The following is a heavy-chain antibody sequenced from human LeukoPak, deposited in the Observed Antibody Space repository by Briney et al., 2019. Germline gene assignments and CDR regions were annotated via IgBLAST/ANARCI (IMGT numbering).Heavy chain of an antibody. CDR2: IYHSGST. CDR3: ARGIWIAAFDI. CDR1: GGAISSGGYS. J-gene: IGHJ3*02. Sequence: SETLSLTCAVAGGAISSGGYSWSWIRQPPGKGLEWIGYIYHSGSTYYNPSLKSRVTISVDRYKNQFSLKLSSVTAADTAVYYCARGIWIAAFDIWGQGTMVTVSS. V-gene: IGHV4-30-2*01. D-gene: IGHD2-2*03.